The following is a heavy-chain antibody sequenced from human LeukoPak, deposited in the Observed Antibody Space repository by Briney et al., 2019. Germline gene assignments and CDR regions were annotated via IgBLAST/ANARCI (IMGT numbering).Heavy chain of an antibody. J-gene: IGHJ4*02. CDR1: GFTFSRYA. Sequence: PGGSLRLSCGASGFTFSRYAMSWVRQAPGKGLQWVSEIGGSGGAIYYADSVKGRFTISRDNSKNTLFLEMNSLRAEDTAVYYCARGVPTAMVTDDFDYWGQGTLVTVSS. D-gene: IGHD5-18*01. V-gene: IGHV3-23*01. CDR2: IGGSGGAI. CDR3: ARGVPTAMVTDDFDY.